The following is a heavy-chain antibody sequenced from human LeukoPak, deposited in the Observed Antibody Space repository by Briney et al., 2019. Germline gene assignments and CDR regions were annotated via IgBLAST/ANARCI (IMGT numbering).Heavy chain of an antibody. D-gene: IGHD3-10*01. Sequence: KPSETLSLTCTVSGGSISSSSYYWGWIRQPPGKGLEWIGSIYYSGSTYYNPSLKSRVTISVDTSKNQFSLKLSSVTAADTAVYYCARCRRITMVRGVDYYFDYWGQGTLVTVSS. CDR3: ARCRRITMVRGVDYYFDY. CDR2: IYYSGST. J-gene: IGHJ4*02. CDR1: GGSISSSSYY. V-gene: IGHV4-39*07.